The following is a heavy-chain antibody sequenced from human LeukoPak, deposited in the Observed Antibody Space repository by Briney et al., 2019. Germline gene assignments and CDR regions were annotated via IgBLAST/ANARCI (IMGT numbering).Heavy chain of an antibody. CDR3: ARHGPLEDY. V-gene: IGHV5-10-1*01. Sequence: EWMGRIDPSASYTNYSPSFQRHVTISADKSISTAYLQWSSLKASDTAMYYCARHGPLEDYWGQGTLVTVSS. CDR2: IDPSASYT. J-gene: IGHJ4*02.